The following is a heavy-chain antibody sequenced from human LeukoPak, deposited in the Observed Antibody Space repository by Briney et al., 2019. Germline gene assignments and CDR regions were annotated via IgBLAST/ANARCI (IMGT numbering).Heavy chain of an antibody. V-gene: IGHV1-24*01. CDR2: FDPEDGET. CDR1: GYTLTELS. CDR3: ATRENPQNAFDI. J-gene: IGHJ3*02. Sequence: GASVKVSCKVSGYTLTELSMHWVRQAPGKGVEWMGGFDPEDGETIYAQKFQGRVTMTEDTSTDTAYMELSSLRSEDTAVYYCATRENPQNAFDIWGQGTMVTVSS.